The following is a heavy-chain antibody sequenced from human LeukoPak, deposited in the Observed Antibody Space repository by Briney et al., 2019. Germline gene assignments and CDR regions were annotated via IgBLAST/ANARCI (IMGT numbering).Heavy chain of an antibody. CDR3: ARSSRVAAAGFFFDY. Sequence: SETLSLTCAVYGGSFSSYYWSWIRQPPGKGLEWIGEINHSGSTNYNPSLKSRVTISVDTSKNQFSLKLSSVTAADTAVYYCARSSRVAAAGFFFDYWGQGTLVTVSS. J-gene: IGHJ4*02. CDR2: INHSGST. D-gene: IGHD6-13*01. CDR1: GGSFSSYY. V-gene: IGHV4-34*01.